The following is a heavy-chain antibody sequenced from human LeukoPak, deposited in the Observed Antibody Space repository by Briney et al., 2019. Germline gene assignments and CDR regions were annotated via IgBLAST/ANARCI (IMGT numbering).Heavy chain of an antibody. CDR1: GFSLSTTGVG. V-gene: IGHV2-5*01. CDR2: IYWNDDK. J-gene: IGHJ3*02. CDR3: ARRREMATLVYAFDI. Sequence: SGPTLVNPTQTLTLTCTFSGFSLSTTGVGVGWIRQPPGKALEWLALIYWNDDKRYSPSLKSRLTITKDTSKNQVVLTMTNMDPVDTASYYCARRREMATLVYAFDIWGQGTMVTVSS. D-gene: IGHD5-24*01.